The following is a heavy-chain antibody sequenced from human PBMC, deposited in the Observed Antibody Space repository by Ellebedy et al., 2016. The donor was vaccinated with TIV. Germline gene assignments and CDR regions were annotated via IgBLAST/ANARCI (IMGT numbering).Heavy chain of an antibody. D-gene: IGHD6-13*01. Sequence: GSLRLXCTVSGGSISSSSYYWGWIRQPPGKGLEWIGSIYYSGSTYYNPSLKSRVTISVDTSKNQFSLKLSSVTAADTAVYYCARDPAAGIAAAGTRRGYWGQGTLVTVSS. J-gene: IGHJ4*02. CDR3: ARDPAAGIAAAGTRRGY. CDR2: IYYSGST. V-gene: IGHV4-39*07. CDR1: GGSISSSSYY.